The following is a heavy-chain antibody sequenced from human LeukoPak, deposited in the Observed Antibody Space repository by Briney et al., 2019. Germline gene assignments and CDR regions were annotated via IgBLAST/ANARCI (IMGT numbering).Heavy chain of an antibody. Sequence: ASVKVSCKASGYTFTSYDINWVRQATGQGLEWMGWMNPNSGNTGYAQKFQGRVTMTRNTSINRAYMELSSLRSEDTAVYYCVRGPSRITMVRGVKNWFDPWGQGTMVTVSS. D-gene: IGHD3-10*01. V-gene: IGHV1-8*01. CDR2: MNPNSGNT. CDR3: VRGPSRITMVRGVKNWFDP. J-gene: IGHJ5*02. CDR1: GYTFTSYD.